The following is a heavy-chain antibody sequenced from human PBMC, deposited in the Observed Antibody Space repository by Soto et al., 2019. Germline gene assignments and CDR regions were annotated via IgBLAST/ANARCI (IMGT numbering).Heavy chain of an antibody. Sequence: QVQLVESGGGLVKPGGSLRLSCAASGFTFSDYYMSWIRQAPGKGLEWVSYISSSGSTIYYADSVKGRFIISRDNAKNSLYLHMNSLRAEDTAVYYCARDRGSGSYYSWNWFDPWGQGTLVTVSS. CDR3: ARDRGSGSYYSWNWFDP. CDR1: GFTFSDYY. V-gene: IGHV3-11*01. D-gene: IGHD3-10*01. J-gene: IGHJ5*02. CDR2: ISSSGSTI.